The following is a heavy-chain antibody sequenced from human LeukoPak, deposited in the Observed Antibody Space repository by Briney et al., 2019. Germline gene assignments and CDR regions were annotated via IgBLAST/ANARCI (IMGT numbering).Heavy chain of an antibody. CDR3: ARDSGSSNYYYYYGMDV. CDR1: GFTVSSNY. J-gene: IGHJ6*02. Sequence: HPGGSLRLSCAASGFTVSSNYMSWVRQAPGKGLEWVSVIYSGGSTYYADSVKGRFTISRDNSKNTLYLQMNSLRAEDTAVYYCARDSGSSNYYYYYGMDVWGQGTTVTVSS. V-gene: IGHV3-66*01. CDR2: IYSGGST. D-gene: IGHD1-26*01.